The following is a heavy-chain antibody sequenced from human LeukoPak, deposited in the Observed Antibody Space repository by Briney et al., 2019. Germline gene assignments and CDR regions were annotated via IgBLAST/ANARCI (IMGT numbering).Heavy chain of an antibody. D-gene: IGHD6-13*01. J-gene: IGHJ6*03. CDR2: ISYDGSNK. CDR3: ARDRSLAAAGNYYYYYYMDV. V-gene: IGHV3-30*03. Sequence: PGGSLRLSCAASGFTFNSYGMHWVRQAPGKGLEWVAVISYDGSNKYYADSVKGRFTISRDNSKNTLYLQMNSLRAEDTAVYYCARDRSLAAAGNYYYYYYMDVWGKGTTVTVSS. CDR1: GFTFNSYG.